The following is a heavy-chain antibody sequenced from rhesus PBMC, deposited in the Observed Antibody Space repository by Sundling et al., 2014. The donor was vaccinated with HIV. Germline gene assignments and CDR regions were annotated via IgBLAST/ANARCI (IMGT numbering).Heavy chain of an antibody. V-gene: IGHV4-169*02. J-gene: IGHJ4*01. CDR2: IYGSGSRT. Sequence: QVQLQESGPGLLKPSETLSLTCGVSGGSISSTYWSWIRQAQGKGLEWIGYIYGSGSRTNYNPFLKSRVTLSLDTSKNQLSLKLSSVTAADTAVYYCARERWHYFDYWGQGLLVTVSS. CDR1: GGSISSTY. CDR3: ARERWHYFDY.